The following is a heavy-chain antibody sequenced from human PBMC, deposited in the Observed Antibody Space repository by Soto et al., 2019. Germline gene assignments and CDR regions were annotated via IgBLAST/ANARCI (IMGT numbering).Heavy chain of an antibody. V-gene: IGHV3-21*01. CDR1: GFTFSSYS. CDR2: ISSSSSYI. J-gene: IGHJ4*02. Sequence: GGSLRLSCAASGFTFSSYSMNWVRQAPGKGLEWVSSISSSSSYIYYADSVKGRFTISRDNAKNSLYLQMNSLRAEDTAVYYCAGGQWGVDVVVPAAYDYWGQGTLVTVSS. CDR3: AGGQWGVDVVVPAAYDY. D-gene: IGHD2-2*01.